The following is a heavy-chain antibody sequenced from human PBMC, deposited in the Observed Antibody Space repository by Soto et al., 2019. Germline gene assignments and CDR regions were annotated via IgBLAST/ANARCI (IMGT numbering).Heavy chain of an antibody. CDR3: ARESEDLTSNLDY. Sequence: TGGSLRLSCAASGFTFTRYSMNWVRQAPGKGLEWVSSISSTTNYIYYGDSMKGRFTISRDNAKKSLYLEMNSLRAEDTAVYYCARESEDLTSNLDYWGQGTLVTVSP. CDR1: GFTFTRYS. J-gene: IGHJ4*02. V-gene: IGHV3-21*01. CDR2: ISSTTNYI.